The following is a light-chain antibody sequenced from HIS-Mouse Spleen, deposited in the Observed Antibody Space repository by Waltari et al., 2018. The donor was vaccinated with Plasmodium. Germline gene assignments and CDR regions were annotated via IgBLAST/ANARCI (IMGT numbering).Light chain of an antibody. CDR3: CSYAGSSTFV. J-gene: IGLJ3*02. Sequence: QSALHQSASVSGSPGQSITIFCTGTSSDVGSYNLFHWYQQHSGKAPKLRLYEGSKRPSGVSNRFSGSKAGNTASLTISGLQAEDEADYYCCSYAGSSTFVFGGGTKLTVL. V-gene: IGLV2-23*03. CDR2: EGS. CDR1: SSDVGSYNL.